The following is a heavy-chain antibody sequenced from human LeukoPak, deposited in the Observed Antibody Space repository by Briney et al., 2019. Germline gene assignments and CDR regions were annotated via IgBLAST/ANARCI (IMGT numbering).Heavy chain of an antibody. D-gene: IGHD3-9*01. CDR2: IYYSGST. CDR1: GGSISSVDYY. Sequence: SQTLSLTCTVSGGSISSVDYYWSWIRQPPGKGLEWIGYIYYSGSTYYDPSLKSRVMISVDVSKNQFSLKLSSVTAADTAVYYCARLGIDYDILTGYIPDAFDIWGQGTMVTVSS. V-gene: IGHV4-30-4*01. CDR3: ARLGIDYDILTGYIPDAFDI. J-gene: IGHJ3*02.